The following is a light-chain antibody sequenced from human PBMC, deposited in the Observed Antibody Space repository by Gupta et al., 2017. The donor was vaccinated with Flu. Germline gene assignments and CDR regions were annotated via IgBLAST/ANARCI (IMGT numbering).Light chain of an antibody. Sequence: QTVVTPEPSLLVSPGGTVTPPCASSHGAVTSGYHANWFQQKVGQPPRELIYSTSSKHSWTPARFSGSLPGGKAALTLSGVQPEDEAEYYCLLAYGGGWVFGGGTKLTVL. J-gene: IGLJ3*02. CDR3: LLAYGGGWV. V-gene: IGLV7-43*01. CDR2: STS. CDR1: HGAVTSGYH.